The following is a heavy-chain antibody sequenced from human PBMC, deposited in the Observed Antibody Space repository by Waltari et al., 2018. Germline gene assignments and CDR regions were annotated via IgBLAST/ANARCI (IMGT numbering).Heavy chain of an antibody. CDR3: VMLPSQYYYYYYYMDV. CDR1: GYTFTDYY. J-gene: IGHJ6*03. Sequence: EVQLVQSGAEVKKPGATVKISCKASGYTFTDYYMPWVQQAPGKGLEWMGRVDPEDGETIYAEKFQGRVTITADTSTDTAYMELSSLRSEDTAVYYCVMLPSQYYYYYYYMDVWGKGTTVTVSS. D-gene: IGHD2-15*01. CDR2: VDPEDGET. V-gene: IGHV1-69-2*01.